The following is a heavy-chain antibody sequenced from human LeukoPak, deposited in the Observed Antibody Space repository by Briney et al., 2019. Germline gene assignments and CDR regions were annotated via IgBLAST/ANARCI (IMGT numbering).Heavy chain of an antibody. CDR2: ISGDSGNT. Sequence: GGPLILSCSVSGFTFSNYAMHWVRQAPGKGLEWVSLISGDSGNTYYVDSVKGRFTISRDNSKNTLYVQMTSLRAEDTAIYYCAKGSDYYGSVTSKKTDWGQGTLVTVSS. CDR3: AKGSDYYGSVTSKKTD. V-gene: IGHV3-23*01. CDR1: GFTFSNYA. J-gene: IGHJ4*02. D-gene: IGHD3-10*01.